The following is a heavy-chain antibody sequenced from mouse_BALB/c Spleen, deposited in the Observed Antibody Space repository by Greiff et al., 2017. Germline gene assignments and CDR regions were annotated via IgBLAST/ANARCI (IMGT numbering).Heavy chain of an antibody. Sequence: VNVVESGAELARPGASVKMSCKASGYTFTSYTMHWVKQRPGQGLEWIGYINPSSGYTNYNQKFKDKATLTADKSSSTAYMQLSSLTSEDSAVYYCASLYYYGSSYAMDYWGQGTSVTVSS. CDR2: INPSSGYT. J-gene: IGHJ4*01. CDR1: GYTFTSYT. D-gene: IGHD1-1*01. CDR3: ASLYYYGSSYAMDY. V-gene: IGHV1-4*01.